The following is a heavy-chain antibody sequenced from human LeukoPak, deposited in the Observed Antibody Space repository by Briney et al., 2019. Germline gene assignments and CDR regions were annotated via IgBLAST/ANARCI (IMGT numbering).Heavy chain of an antibody. Sequence: ASVKVSCKASGYTFTSYDINWVRQATGQGHEWMGWMNPNSGNTGYAQKFQGRVTMTRNTSISTAYMELTSLRSEDTAVYYCARFSRRDGCNRIYYWGQGTLVTVSS. CDR1: GYTFTSYD. J-gene: IGHJ4*02. CDR3: ARFSRRDGCNRIYY. CDR2: MNPNSGNT. D-gene: IGHD5-24*01. V-gene: IGHV1-8*01.